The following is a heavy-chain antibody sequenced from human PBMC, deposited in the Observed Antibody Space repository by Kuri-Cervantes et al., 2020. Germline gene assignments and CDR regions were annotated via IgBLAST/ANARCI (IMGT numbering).Heavy chain of an antibody. Sequence: GESLKISCAASGFTFSSYAMSWVRQAPGKGLEWVSAISGSGGSTYYADSVKGRFTISRDNSKNTLYLQMNSLRAEDTAIYYCAKDKELDYWGQGTLVTVSS. CDR2: ISGSGGST. CDR1: GFTFSSYA. CDR3: AKDKELDY. D-gene: IGHD1-26*01. J-gene: IGHJ4*02. V-gene: IGHV3-23*01.